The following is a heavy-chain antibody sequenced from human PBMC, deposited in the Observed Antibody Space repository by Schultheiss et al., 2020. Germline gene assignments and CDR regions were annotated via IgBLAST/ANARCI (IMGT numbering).Heavy chain of an antibody. V-gene: IGHV4-59*12. CDR3: ARGEDDYGDDYYYYGMDV. CDR2: MYYSGST. D-gene: IGHD4-17*01. CDR1: GGSISSYY. J-gene: IGHJ6*02. Sequence: SETLSLTCTVSGGSISSYYWSWIRQPPGKGLDWIGSMYYSGSTNYNPSLKSRVTISVDTSKNQFSLKLSSVTAADTAVYYCARGEDDYGDDYYYYGMDVWGQGTTVTVSS.